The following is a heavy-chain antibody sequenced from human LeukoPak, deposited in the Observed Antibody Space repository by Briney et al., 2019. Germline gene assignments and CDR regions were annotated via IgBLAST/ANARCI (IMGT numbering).Heavy chain of an antibody. Sequence: SETLSLTCTVSGGSISSYYWSWIRQPPGKGLEWIGYIYYSGSTNYNPSLKSRVTISVDTSKNQFSLKLSSVTAADTAVYYCARAPYYGDSSNWFDPWGQGTLVTVSS. CDR3: ARAPYYGDSSNWFDP. J-gene: IGHJ5*02. D-gene: IGHD4-17*01. V-gene: IGHV4-59*01. CDR2: IYYSGST. CDR1: GGSISSYY.